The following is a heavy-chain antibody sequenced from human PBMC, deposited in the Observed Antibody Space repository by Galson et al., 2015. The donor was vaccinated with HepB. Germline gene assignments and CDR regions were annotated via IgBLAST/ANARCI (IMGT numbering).Heavy chain of an antibody. CDR2: ISYDGSNK. J-gene: IGHJ5*02. Sequence: SLRLSCAASGFTFSSYGMHWVRQAPGKGLEWVAVISYDGSNKYYADSVKGRFTISRDNSKNTLYLQMNSLRAEDTAVYYCAKRVGSSWYKGWFDPWGQGTLVTVSS. V-gene: IGHV3-30*18. CDR1: GFTFSSYG. D-gene: IGHD6-13*01. CDR3: AKRVGSSWYKGWFDP.